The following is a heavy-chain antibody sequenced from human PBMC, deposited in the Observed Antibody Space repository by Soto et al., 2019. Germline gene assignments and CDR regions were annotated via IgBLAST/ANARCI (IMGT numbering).Heavy chain of an antibody. CDR3: ARGIPYGDYEYYFEY. CDR2: IYYSGST. V-gene: IGHV4-59*08. CDR1: GGSISSYY. J-gene: IGHJ4*02. Sequence: SETLSLTCTVSGGSISSYYWSWIRQPPGKGLEWIGYIYYSGSTNYNPSLKSRVTISVDTSKNQFSLKLSSVTAADTAVYYCARGIPYGDYEYYFEYWGQGTLVTVSS. D-gene: IGHD4-17*01.